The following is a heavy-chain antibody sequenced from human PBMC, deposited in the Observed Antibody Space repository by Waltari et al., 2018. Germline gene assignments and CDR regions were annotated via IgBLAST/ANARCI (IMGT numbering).Heavy chain of an antibody. J-gene: IGHJ4*02. CDR2: IKEDGSQK. V-gene: IGHV3-7*04. Sequence: EVQLVESGGGLVQPGGSLRLSCAASGFNFGSQWMVWVRQAPGKGLEWVANIKEDGSQKYFGDSVKGRFTISRDNAKNSLYLQMDSLRAEDTGVYYCARDVLERHSCFDYWGQGTLVSVAS. CDR1: GFNFGSQW. CDR3: ARDVLERHSCFDY. D-gene: IGHD1-1*01.